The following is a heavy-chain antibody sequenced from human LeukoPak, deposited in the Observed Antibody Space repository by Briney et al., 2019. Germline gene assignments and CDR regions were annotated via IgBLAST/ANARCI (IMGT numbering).Heavy chain of an antibody. J-gene: IGHJ4*01. CDR3: ARGSDYSWGG. Sequence: SETLSLTCTVSGGSISDSFEHYWCWVRQPPGKGFEWIAEVHHTGRTIYSPSFARRVTISPDTSTNLVSLKLTSVTAADTAVYYCARGSDYSWGGWGQGTLVTVSS. CDR2: VHHTGRT. V-gene: IGHV4-4*02. D-gene: IGHD3-3*01. CDR1: GGSISDSFEHY.